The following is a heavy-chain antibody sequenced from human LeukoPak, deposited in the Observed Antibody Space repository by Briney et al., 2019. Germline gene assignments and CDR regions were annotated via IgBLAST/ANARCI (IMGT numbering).Heavy chain of an antibody. J-gene: IGHJ4*02. Sequence: SETLSLTCTVSGGSISSYYWSWIRQPPGKGLEWIGYVYYSGSTNYNPSLKSRVTISVDTSKNQFSLKLSSVTAADTAVYYCARQDPYYDFWSGYSSFDYWGQGTLVTVSS. CDR1: GGSISSYY. CDR2: VYYSGST. D-gene: IGHD3-3*01. CDR3: ARQDPYYDFWSGYSSFDY. V-gene: IGHV4-59*01.